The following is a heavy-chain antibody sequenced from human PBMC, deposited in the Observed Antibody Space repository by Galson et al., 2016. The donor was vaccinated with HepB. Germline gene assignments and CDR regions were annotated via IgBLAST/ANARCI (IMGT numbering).Heavy chain of an antibody. D-gene: IGHD5-24*01. Sequence: SLRLSCAASGFTVSSNYMSWVRQAPGKGLEWVSVVYSGGSTYYADSVKGRFTLSRDHYKNTLYLQMHSLRGEDTAVYYCAKGRWDFDSWGQGTLVTVSS. V-gene: IGHV3-53*05. CDR3: AKGRWDFDS. CDR1: GFTVSSNY. CDR2: VYSGGST. J-gene: IGHJ4*02.